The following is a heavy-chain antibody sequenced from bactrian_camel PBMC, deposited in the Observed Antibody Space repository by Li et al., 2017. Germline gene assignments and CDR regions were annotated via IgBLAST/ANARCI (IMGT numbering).Heavy chain of an antibody. D-gene: IGHD6*01. Sequence: VQLVESGGGSVQAGGALKLSCVVSESSYSTKCIKWFRQAPGKEREGVATIYSTTESTYYDDSVKGRFTISQNNIKNMVYLQMNSLKPEDTAIYYCAAKPYPPCTVLLPLTFDFWGQGTQVTVS. V-gene: IGHV3S40*01. CDR3: AAKPYPPCTVLLPLTFDF. CDR1: ESSYSTKC. J-gene: IGHJ4*01. CDR2: IYSTTEST.